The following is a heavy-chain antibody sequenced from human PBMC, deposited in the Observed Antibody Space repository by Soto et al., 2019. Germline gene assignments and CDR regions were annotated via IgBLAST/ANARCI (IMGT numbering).Heavy chain of an antibody. Sequence: QVQLQESGPGLVKPSGTLSLTCAVSGGSISIPNWWAWVRQAPGKGLEWIGEIDPSGSTNYNPSLHRRVTRSLDRSKNQSSLRLSSVAAADTAVYSCARGKVYAFAIWGQGTMGTASS. CDR2: IDPSGST. V-gene: IGHV4-4*02. CDR1: GGSISIPNW. J-gene: IGHJ3*02. CDR3: ARGKVYAFAI.